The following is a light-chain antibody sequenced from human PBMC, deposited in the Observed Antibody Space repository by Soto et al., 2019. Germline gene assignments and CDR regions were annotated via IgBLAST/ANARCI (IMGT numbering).Light chain of an antibody. Sequence: DSQMTQSPASVSASVGDRVTITCRASQDVSSRLAWYQQKPGKAPNLLIYAASTLQSGVPSRFSGSGSGTDFTLTINSLQPEDFGTYYCQEASSIPITFGQGTRLEIK. CDR1: QDVSSR. V-gene: IGKV1-12*01. CDR2: AAS. CDR3: QEASSIPIT. J-gene: IGKJ5*01.